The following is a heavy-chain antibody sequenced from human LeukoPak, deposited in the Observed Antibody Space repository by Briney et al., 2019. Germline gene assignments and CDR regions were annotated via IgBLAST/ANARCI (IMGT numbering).Heavy chain of an antibody. CDR2: ISGSGGST. J-gene: IGHJ4*02. CDR1: GFTFSSYA. Sequence: SGGSLRLSXAASGFTFSSYAMSWVRQAPGKGMEWVSDISGSGGSTYYADSVKGRFTISRDNSKNTLYLQMNSLRAEDTAVYYCATADYYDSSGYYRGSDYWGQGTLVTVSS. D-gene: IGHD3-22*01. V-gene: IGHV3-23*01. CDR3: ATADYYDSSGYYRGSDY.